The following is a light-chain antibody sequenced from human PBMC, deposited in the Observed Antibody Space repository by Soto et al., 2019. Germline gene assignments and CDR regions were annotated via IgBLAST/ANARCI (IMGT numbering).Light chain of an antibody. CDR2: EVT. V-gene: IGLV2-14*01. Sequence: QSALTQPASVSGSPGQSITVSCTGTSSDVGAYNFVSWYQQHPGTVPKLLIYEVTNRPSGVSHRFSGSKSGNTASLTISGLQAEDEADYYCNSYTTTSTYVFGTGTKVT. J-gene: IGLJ1*01. CDR1: SSDVGAYNF. CDR3: NSYTTTSTYV.